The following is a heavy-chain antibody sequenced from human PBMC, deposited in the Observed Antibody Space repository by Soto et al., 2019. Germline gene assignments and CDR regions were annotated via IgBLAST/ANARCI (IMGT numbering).Heavy chain of an antibody. V-gene: IGHV3-23*01. D-gene: IGHD4-4*01. CDR2: ISGSGGST. J-gene: IGHJ4*02. Sequence: PGGSLRLSCAASELTFSSYAMSCVRQAPGKGLEWVSAISGSGGSTYYADSVKGRFTISRDNSKNTLYLQMNSLRADDSAVYYCVKIGSIDRYSNYFWGQGTLVTVSS. CDR1: ELTFSSYA. CDR3: VKIGSIDRYSNYF.